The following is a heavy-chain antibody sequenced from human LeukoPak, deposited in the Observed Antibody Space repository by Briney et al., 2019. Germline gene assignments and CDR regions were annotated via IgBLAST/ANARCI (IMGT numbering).Heavy chain of an antibody. CDR1: CYTFTSYG. V-gene: IGHV1-18*01. CDR3: ARARSQTYYYDRRGYRTFDY. CDR2: ISAYNGNT. J-gene: IGHJ4*02. D-gene: IGHD3-22*01. Sequence: ASVKVSCKASCYTFTSYGISWVRQAPGQGLEWMGWISAYNGNTNYAQKLQGRVTMTTDTSTSTAYMELRSLRSDDTAVYYCARARSQTYYYDRRGYRTFDYWGQGTLVTVSS.